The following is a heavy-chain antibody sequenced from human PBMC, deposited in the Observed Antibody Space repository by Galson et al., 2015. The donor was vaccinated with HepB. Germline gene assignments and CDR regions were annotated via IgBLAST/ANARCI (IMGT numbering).Heavy chain of an antibody. CDR2: IYPGDSDP. V-gene: IGHV5-51*01. CDR3: ARADCTSTSCSDFYYGMDV. D-gene: IGHD2-2*01. CDR1: GSSFTSYW. Sequence: QSGAEVKKPGESLKISCKGSGSSFTSYWIGWVRQMPGKGLEWMGIIYPGDSDPRYSPSFQGQVTISVDKSSSTAYLQWSSLKASDSAMYYCARADCTSTSCSDFYYGMDVWGQGTTVTVSS. J-gene: IGHJ6*02.